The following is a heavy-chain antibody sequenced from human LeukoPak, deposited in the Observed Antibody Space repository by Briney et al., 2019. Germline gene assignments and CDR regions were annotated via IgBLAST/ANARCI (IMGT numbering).Heavy chain of an antibody. CDR2: ISWNSGSI. CDR3: AKGVRGVPHYALDV. V-gene: IGHV3-9*03. J-gene: IGHJ3*01. CDR1: GFTFDDYA. D-gene: IGHD3-10*01. Sequence: AGGSLRLSCAPSGFTFDDYAMHWARHAPGKGVECVSGISWNSGSIGYEHSVKGRFTISRDNAKNSLYLQMNSLRAADMALYYCAKGVRGVPHYALDVWGQGTMATVPS.